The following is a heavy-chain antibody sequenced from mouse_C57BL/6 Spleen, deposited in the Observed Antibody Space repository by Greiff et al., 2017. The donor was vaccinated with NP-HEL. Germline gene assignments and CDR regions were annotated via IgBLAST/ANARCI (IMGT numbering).Heavy chain of an antibody. CDR3: ARGVSSTVVAPYDY. CDR2: IYPGDGDT. V-gene: IGHV1-80*01. CDR1: GYAFSSYW. J-gene: IGHJ2*01. Sequence: VQLQQSGAELVKPGASVKISCKASGYAFSSYWMNWVKQRPGKGLEWIGQIYPGDGDTNYNGKFKGKATLTADKSSSTAYMQLRSLTSEDSAVYYCARGVSSTVVAPYDYWGQGTTLTVSS. D-gene: IGHD1-1*01.